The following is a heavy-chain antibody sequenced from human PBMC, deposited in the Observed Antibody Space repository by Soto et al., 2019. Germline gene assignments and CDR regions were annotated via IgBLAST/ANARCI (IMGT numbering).Heavy chain of an antibody. CDR1: GGTFSSYT. D-gene: IGHD3-22*01. Sequence: GASVKVSCTASGGTFSSYTISWVRQAPGQGLEWMGRIIPILGIANYAQKFQGRVTITADKSTSTAYMELSSLRSEDTAVYYCARGPDYYDSSGYYYGEFDYWGQGTLVTVSS. V-gene: IGHV1-69*02. CDR3: ARGPDYYDSSGYYYGEFDY. CDR2: IIPILGIA. J-gene: IGHJ4*02.